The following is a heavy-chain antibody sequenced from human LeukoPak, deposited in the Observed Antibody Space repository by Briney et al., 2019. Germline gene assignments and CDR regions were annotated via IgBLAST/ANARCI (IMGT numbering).Heavy chain of an antibody. CDR1: GASISSSNW. V-gene: IGHV4-4*02. CDR2: INHSGST. D-gene: IGHD3-22*01. J-gene: IGHJ4*02. CDR3: ARRGRQYYYDSSGYFHH. Sequence: SETLSLTCAVSGASISSSNWWSWVRQPPGKGLEWIGEINHSGSTNYNPSLKSRVTISVDTSKNQFSLKLSSVTAADTAVYYCARRGRQYYYDSSGYFHHWGQGTLVTVSS.